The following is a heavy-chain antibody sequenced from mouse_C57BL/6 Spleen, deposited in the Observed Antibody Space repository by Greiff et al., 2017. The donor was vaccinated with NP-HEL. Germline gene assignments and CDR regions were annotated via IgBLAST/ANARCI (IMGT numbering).Heavy chain of an antibody. CDR3: ARGGYGSSYLYYFDY. CDR1: GYTFTDYY. Sequence: VQLQQSGPELVKPGASVKISCKASGYTFTDYYMNWVKQSHGKSLEWIGDINPNNGGTSYNQKFKGKATLTVDQSSSTAYMELRSLTSEDSAVYYGARGGYGSSYLYYFDYWGQGTTLTVSS. D-gene: IGHD1-1*01. J-gene: IGHJ2*01. V-gene: IGHV1-26*01. CDR2: INPNNGGT.